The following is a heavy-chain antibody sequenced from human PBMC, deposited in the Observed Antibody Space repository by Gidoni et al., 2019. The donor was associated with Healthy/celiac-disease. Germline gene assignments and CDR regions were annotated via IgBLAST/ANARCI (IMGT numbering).Heavy chain of an antibody. CDR2: INPSCGST. V-gene: IGHV1-46*01. CDR1: GYTFTRYY. D-gene: IGHD3-16*01. J-gene: IGHJ6*02. CDR3: AAYESHKNYYYYGMDV. Sequence: QVQLVQSGAEVKKPGASVKVSCQASGYTFTRYYMHWVRQAPGQGLEWMGIINPSCGSTSYAQKFQGRVTMTRDTSTSTVYMELSSLRSEDTAVYYCAAYESHKNYYYYGMDVWGQGTTVTVSS.